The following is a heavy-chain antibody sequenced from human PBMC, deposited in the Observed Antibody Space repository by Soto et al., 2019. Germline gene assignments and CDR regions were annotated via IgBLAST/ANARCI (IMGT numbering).Heavy chain of an antibody. CDR3: ARVAYYYDSSGYYYISDY. Sequence: EVQLVECGGGLVQPGGSLRLSCAASGFTFSDHYMDWVRQAPGKGLEWVGRTRNKANSYTTEYAASVKGRFTISRDDSKNSLYLQMNSLKTEDTAVYYCARVAYYYDSSGYYYISDYWGQGTLVTVSS. V-gene: IGHV3-72*01. D-gene: IGHD3-22*01. CDR1: GFTFSDHY. CDR2: TRNKANSYTT. J-gene: IGHJ4*02.